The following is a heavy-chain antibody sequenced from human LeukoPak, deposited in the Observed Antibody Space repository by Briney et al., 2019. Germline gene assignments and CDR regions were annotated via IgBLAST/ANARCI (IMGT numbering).Heavy chain of an antibody. CDR2: ISSDGSIT. CDR3: AKDRRIVGASALDY. CDR1: GFTFSTYW. Sequence: GGSLRLSCAASGFTFSTYWMHWVRQAPGKGLVWVSRISSDGSITSYADSVKGRFTISRDNSKNTLYLQMNSLRAEDTAVYYCAKDRRIVGASALDYWGQGTLVTVSS. J-gene: IGHJ4*02. D-gene: IGHD1-26*01. V-gene: IGHV3-74*01.